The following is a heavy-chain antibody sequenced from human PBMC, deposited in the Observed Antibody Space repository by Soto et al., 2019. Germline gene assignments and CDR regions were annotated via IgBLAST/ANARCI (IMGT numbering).Heavy chain of an antibody. CDR2: ISGSGGST. CDR3: AKDRRAGAARNYYYYGMDV. J-gene: IGHJ6*02. CDR1: GFTFSSYA. V-gene: IGHV3-23*01. D-gene: IGHD6-6*01. Sequence: GSLRLSCAASGFTFSSYAMSWVRQAPGKGLEWVSAISGSGGSTYYADSVKGRFTISRDNSKNTLYLQMNSLRAEDTAVYYCAKDRRAGAARNYYYYGMDVWGQGTTVTVSS.